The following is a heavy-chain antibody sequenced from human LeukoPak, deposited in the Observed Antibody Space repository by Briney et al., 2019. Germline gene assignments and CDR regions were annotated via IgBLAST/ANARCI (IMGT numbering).Heavy chain of an antibody. D-gene: IGHD6-13*01. V-gene: IGHV4-4*02. J-gene: IGHJ4*02. CDR2: IYHSGST. Sequence: SGTLSLTCAVSGGSISSSNWWSWVRQSPGKGLEWIGEIYHSGSTNYNPSLKSRVTISVDNSKNQFSLKLSSVTAADTAMYYCARAEGGRGSSSWPSYFGYWGQGTLVTVSP. CDR3: ARAEGGRGSSSWPSYFGY. CDR1: GGSISSSNW.